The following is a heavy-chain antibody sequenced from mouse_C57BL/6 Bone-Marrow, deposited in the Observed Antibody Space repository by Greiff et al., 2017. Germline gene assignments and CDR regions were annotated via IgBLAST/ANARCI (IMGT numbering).Heavy chain of an antibody. CDR2: INSDGGST. V-gene: IGHV5-2*01. J-gene: IGHJ1*03. CDR3: ARGGLDYGSSYWYFDV. D-gene: IGHD1-1*01. CDR1: EYEFPSHD. Sequence: EVHLVESGGGLVQPGESLKLSCESTEYEFPSHDMSWVRKTPEKRLELVAAINSDGGSTYYPDTMERRFIISRDNTKKTLYLQMSSLRSEDTALYYCARGGLDYGSSYWYFDVWGTGTTVTVSS.